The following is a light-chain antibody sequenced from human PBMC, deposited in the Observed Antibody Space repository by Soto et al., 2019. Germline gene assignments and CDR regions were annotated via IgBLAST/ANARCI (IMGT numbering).Light chain of an antibody. V-gene: IGLV2-11*01. Sequence: QSALTQPRSVSGSPGQSVTISCTGTNTDVGTYNYVSWYQQHPGKAPKLMIYDVSKRPLGVPDRFSGSKSGNTASLTISGLQAEDEADYYCTSHAGSNNYVFGTGTKVTVL. CDR1: NTDVGTYNY. CDR3: TSHAGSNNYV. J-gene: IGLJ1*01. CDR2: DVS.